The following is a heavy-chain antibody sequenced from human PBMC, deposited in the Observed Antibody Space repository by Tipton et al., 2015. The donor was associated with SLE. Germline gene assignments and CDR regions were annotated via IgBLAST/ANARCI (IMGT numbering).Heavy chain of an antibody. V-gene: IGHV4-30-2*01. CDR3: ARGGGYCSSTSCKEDAFDI. Sequence: TLSLTCAVSGGSISSGGYSWSWIRQPPGKGLEWIGYIYHSGSTYYNPSLKSRVTISVDRSKNQFSLKLSSVTAADTTVYYCARGGGYCSSTSCKEDAFDIWGQGTMVTVSS. CDR1: GGSISSGGYS. D-gene: IGHD2-2*01. J-gene: IGHJ3*02. CDR2: IYHSGST.